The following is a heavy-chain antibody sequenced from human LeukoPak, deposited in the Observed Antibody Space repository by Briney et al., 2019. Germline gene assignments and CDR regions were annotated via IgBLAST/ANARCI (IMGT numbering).Heavy chain of an antibody. CDR3: ARALGATTIDWFDP. CDR2: IYYSGST. Sequence: SETLSLTCTVSGGSISSFYWSWIRQPPGKGLEWIGYIYYSGSTNYNPSLKSRVTISVDTSKNQFSLKLSSVTAADTAVYYCARALGATTIDWFDPWGQGTLVTVSS. D-gene: IGHD1-26*01. CDR1: GGSISSFY. J-gene: IGHJ5*02. V-gene: IGHV4-59*01.